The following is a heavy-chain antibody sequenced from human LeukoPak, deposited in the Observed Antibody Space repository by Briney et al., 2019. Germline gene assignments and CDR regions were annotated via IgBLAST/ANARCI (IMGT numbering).Heavy chain of an antibody. D-gene: IGHD3-3*01. Sequence: PSETPSLTCTVSGGSISSSSYYWGWIRQPPGKGLEWIGSIYYSGSTYYNPSLKSRVTISVDTSKNQFSLKLSSVTAADTAVYYCASCPSAYYDFWSGGNWFDPWGQGTLVTVSS. CDR1: GGSISSSSYY. CDR3: ASCPSAYYDFWSGGNWFDP. J-gene: IGHJ5*02. V-gene: IGHV4-39*01. CDR2: IYYSGST.